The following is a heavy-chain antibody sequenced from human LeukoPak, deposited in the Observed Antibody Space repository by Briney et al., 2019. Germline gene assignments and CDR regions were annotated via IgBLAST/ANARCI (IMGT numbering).Heavy chain of an antibody. CDR1: GFIFTDYG. CDR3: AXRXWENNDVXXGSLYLDF. D-gene: IGHD3-10*01. Sequence: GGSLRLSCATSGFIFTDYGLHWVRQAPGKGLEWVAFVQRDGINTYYADSVKGRFIISRDGSKNIVYCQMITLKTEDTAVYYXAXRXWENNDVXXGSLYLDFWGPGTLVIVSS. V-gene: IGHV3-30*02. CDR2: VQRDGINT. J-gene: IGHJ4*02.